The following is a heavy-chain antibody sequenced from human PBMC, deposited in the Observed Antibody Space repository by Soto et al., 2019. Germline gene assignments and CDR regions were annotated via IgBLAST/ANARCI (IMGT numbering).Heavy chain of an antibody. J-gene: IGHJ4*02. V-gene: IGHV3-48*01. Sequence: PGGSLRLSCAASGFTFCSYSMNWVRQAPGKGLEWVSSISSSSSTIYYADSVKGRFTISRDNAKNSLYLQMNSLRAEDTAVYYCARKRFGELLSIDYWGQGTLVTVSS. CDR3: ARKRFGELLSIDY. CDR2: ISSSSSTI. CDR1: GFTFCSYS. D-gene: IGHD3-10*01.